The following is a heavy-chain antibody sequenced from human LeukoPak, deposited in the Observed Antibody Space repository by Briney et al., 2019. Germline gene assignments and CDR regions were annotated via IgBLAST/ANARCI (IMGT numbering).Heavy chain of an antibody. Sequence: SETMSLTCAVYGGSFSGYYSSWIRQPPGKGLEWIGEINPSGSTNYNKSLKRRSTISVDTSKMQFALKLSSVTAADPVVYYGARVSALNLCNYWGQGTLVTVSS. V-gene: IGHV4-34*01. D-gene: IGHD2-8*01. CDR2: INPSGST. J-gene: IGHJ4*02. CDR1: GGSFSGYY. CDR3: ARVSALNLCNY.